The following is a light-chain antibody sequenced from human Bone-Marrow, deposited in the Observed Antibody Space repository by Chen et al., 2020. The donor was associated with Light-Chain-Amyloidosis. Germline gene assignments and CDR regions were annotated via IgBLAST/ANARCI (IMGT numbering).Light chain of an antibody. CDR1: DLPTKY. Sequence: SYELTQPPSVSVSPGQTARIPCSGDDLPTKYAYWYQQKPAEAPVRVIHRDTERPSGISERFSGSSSGTTATLTISGVQAEDEADYHCQSADSSGTYEVIFGGGTKLTVL. CDR3: QSADSSGTYEVI. V-gene: IGLV3-25*03. J-gene: IGLJ2*01. CDR2: RDT.